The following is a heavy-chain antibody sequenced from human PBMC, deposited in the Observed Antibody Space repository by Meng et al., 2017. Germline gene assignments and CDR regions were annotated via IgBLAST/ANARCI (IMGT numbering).Heavy chain of an antibody. D-gene: IGHD3-22*01. J-gene: IGHJ4*02. Sequence: ASVNVSCKASGYTFTSYAMHWVRQAPGQRLEWMGWINAGNGNTKYSQKFQGRVTITRDTSANTAYMELSSLRSEDTAVYYCARDYYDSSGYHYFDYWGQGTLVTVSS. CDR2: INAGNGNT. CDR1: GYTFTSYA. CDR3: ARDYYDSSGYHYFDY. V-gene: IGHV1-3*01.